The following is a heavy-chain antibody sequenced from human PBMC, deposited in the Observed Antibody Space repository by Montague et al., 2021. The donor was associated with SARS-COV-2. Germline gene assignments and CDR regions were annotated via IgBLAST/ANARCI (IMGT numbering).Heavy chain of an antibody. CDR1: GGSINSDY. Sequence: SETLSLTCTVSGGSINSDYWSWIRQPPGKGLEWIGYIYYRGSTNYNPSLKSRVTISVDTSKNHFSLKLISVTAADTAVYYCAREDRWNWFDPWGQGILVTVSS. CDR3: AREDRWNWFDP. CDR2: IYYRGST. D-gene: IGHD5-24*01. V-gene: IGHV4-59*01. J-gene: IGHJ5*02.